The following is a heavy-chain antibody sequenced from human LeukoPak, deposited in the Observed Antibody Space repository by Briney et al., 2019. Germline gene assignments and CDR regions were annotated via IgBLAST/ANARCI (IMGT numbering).Heavy chain of an antibody. CDR3: ARDRRGYSYPYHFDY. CDR2: INPNNGGT. J-gene: IGHJ4*02. Sequence: ASVKVSCKTSGSTFTKYYMHWVRQAPGQGLEWMGWINPNNGGTNYTQKFQGRVTMTRDTSISTAYMELSRLRSDDTAVYYCARDRRGYSYPYHFDYWGQGTLVTVSS. D-gene: IGHD5-18*01. V-gene: IGHV1-2*02. CDR1: GSTFTKYY.